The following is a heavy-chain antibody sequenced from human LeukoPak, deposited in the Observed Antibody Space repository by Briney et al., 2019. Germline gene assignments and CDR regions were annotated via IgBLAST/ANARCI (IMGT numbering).Heavy chain of an antibody. CDR1: GFSGFAFSSYG. CDR2: VSYDGGHK. J-gene: IGHJ6*02. CDR3: AKDWERLAVYYDSGTILSGPYYYYAMDV. D-gene: IGHD3-10*01. V-gene: IGHV3-30*18. Sequence: PGGSLRLSCAASGFSGFAFSSYGMHWVRQAPGKGLEWVAVVSYDGGHKYYADSVKGRFTVSRDNSKNALFLQMNSLRPEDTAVYYCAKDWERLAVYYDSGTILSGPYYYYAMDVWGQGTTVTVSS.